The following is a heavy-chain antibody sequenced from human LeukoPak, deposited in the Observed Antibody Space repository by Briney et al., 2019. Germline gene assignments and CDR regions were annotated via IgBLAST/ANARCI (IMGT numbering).Heavy chain of an antibody. V-gene: IGHV3-49*03. CDR2: IRSKAYGGTT. D-gene: IGHD5-12*01. Sequence: GGSLRLSCTASGFTFGDYAMSWFRQAPGKGLEWVGFIRSKAYGGTTEYAASVKGRFTISRDDSKSIAYLQMNSLKTEDTAVYYCTTEVVASTPNNFHYSAMDVWGQGTTVTASS. CDR3: TTEVVASTPNNFHYSAMDV. CDR1: GFTFGDYA. J-gene: IGHJ6*02.